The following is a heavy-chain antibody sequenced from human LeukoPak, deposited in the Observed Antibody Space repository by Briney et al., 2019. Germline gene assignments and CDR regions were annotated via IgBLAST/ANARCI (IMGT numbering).Heavy chain of an antibody. CDR3: AKDSLYDDAFDI. V-gene: IGHV3-9*01. CDR1: GFTFDDYA. CDR2: ISWNSGSI. Sequence: GRSLRLSCAASGFTFDDYAMHWVRQAPGKGLEWVSGISWNSGSIGYADSVKGRFTISRDNAKNSLYLQMNSLRAEGTALYYCAKDSLYDDAFDIWGQGTMVTVSS. J-gene: IGHJ3*02. D-gene: IGHD3-16*01.